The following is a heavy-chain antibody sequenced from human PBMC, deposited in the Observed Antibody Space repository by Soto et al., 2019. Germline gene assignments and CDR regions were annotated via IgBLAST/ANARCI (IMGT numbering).Heavy chain of an antibody. Sequence: ALRLSCAASGSTFDDYAMHWVRQAPGKGLEWVSGISWNSGSIGYADSVKGRFTISRDNAKNSLYLQMNSLRAEDTALYYCAKMGYYDILTGSLNDAFDIWGQGTMVTVSS. D-gene: IGHD3-9*01. CDR2: ISWNSGSI. J-gene: IGHJ3*02. V-gene: IGHV3-9*01. CDR3: AKMGYYDILTGSLNDAFDI. CDR1: GSTFDDYA.